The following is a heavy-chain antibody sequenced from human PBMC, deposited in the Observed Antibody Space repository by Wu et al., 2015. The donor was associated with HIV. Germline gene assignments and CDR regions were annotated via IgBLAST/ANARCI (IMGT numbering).Heavy chain of an antibody. D-gene: IGHD2-21*01. CDR2: IIPIFGTA. J-gene: IGHJ6*03. CDR3: ARDPGPVVIASRNYYYMDV. Sequence: QVQLVQSGAEVKKPGSSVKVSCKASGGTFSSYAISWVRQAPGQGLEWMGGIIPIFGTANYAQKFQGRVTITTDESTSTAYMELSSLRSEDTAVYYCARDPGPVVIASRNYYYMDVWGKGTTVTVSS. CDR1: GGTFSSYA. V-gene: IGHV1-69*05.